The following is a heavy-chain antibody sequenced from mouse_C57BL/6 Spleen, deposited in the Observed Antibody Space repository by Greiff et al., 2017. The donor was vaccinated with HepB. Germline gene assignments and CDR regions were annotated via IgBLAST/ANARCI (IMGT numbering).Heavy chain of an antibody. CDR1: GFTFSDYG. V-gene: IGHV5-17*01. CDR2: ISSGSSTI. Sequence: EVKLVESGGGLVKPGGSLKLSCAASGFTFSDYGMHWVRQAPEKGLEWVAYISSGSSTIYYADTVKGRFTISRDNAKNTLFLQMTSLRSEDTAMYYCARGVTTVVEPTGTGDYWGQGTTLTVSS. CDR3: ARGVTTVVEPTGTGDY. D-gene: IGHD1-1*01. J-gene: IGHJ2*01.